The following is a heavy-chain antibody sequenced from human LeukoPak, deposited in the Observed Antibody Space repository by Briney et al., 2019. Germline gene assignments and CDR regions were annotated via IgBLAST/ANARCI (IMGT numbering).Heavy chain of an antibody. CDR1: GYTFTDHY. CDR3: ASDSAAMTGIGYDY. V-gene: IGHV1-2*02. CDR2: INPDSGDT. Sequence: ASVKVSCKASGYTFTDHYVHWVRQAPGQGLDWMGWINPDSGDTSYAQKFQGRVTMTRDTSISTAYMELNRLRSDDTAVYYCASDSAAMTGIGYDYWGQGTLVTVSS. J-gene: IGHJ4*02. D-gene: IGHD6-19*01.